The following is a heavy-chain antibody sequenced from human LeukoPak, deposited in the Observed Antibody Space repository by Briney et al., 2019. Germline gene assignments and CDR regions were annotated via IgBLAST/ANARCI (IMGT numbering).Heavy chain of an antibody. J-gene: IGHJ4*02. CDR2: FDPEDGET. CDR3: ATLTYYYGSGSYFGFDY. V-gene: IGHV1-24*01. Sequence: ASVKVSCKVSGYTLTELSMHWVRQAPGKGLEWMGGFDPEDGETIYAQKVQGRVTMTEDTSPDTAYMQLSSLRSEDTAVYHCATLTYYYGSGSYFGFDYCGQGTLVTVSS. CDR1: GYTLTELS. D-gene: IGHD3-10*01.